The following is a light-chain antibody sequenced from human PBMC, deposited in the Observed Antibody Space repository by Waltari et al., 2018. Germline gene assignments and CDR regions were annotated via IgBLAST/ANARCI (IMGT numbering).Light chain of an antibody. CDR3: QQYVNSPTLT. Sequence: ENVLTQFPGTLSLSPGERATLSCRASQPVTYSYLAWYQQKPGQPPRLLIYGASSRATGIPDRFSGSGSGTDFTLTISSLEPEDFAVYYCQQYVNSPTLTFGGGTRVEIK. CDR2: GAS. J-gene: IGKJ4*01. CDR1: QPVTYSY. V-gene: IGKV3-20*01.